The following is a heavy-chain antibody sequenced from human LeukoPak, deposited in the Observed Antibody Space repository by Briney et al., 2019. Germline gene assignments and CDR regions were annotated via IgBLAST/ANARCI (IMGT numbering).Heavy chain of an antibody. CDR2: INPSGGST. V-gene: IGHV1-46*01. J-gene: IGHJ5*02. D-gene: IGHD6-13*01. CDR1: GYTFTSYY. Sequence: ASVKVSCKASGYTFTSYYMHWVRQAPGQGLEWMGIINPSGGSTSYAQKFQGRVTITRDTSASTAYMELSSLRSEDTAVYYCARVIAAAGTAGFDPWGQGTLVTVSS. CDR3: ARVIAAAGTAGFDP.